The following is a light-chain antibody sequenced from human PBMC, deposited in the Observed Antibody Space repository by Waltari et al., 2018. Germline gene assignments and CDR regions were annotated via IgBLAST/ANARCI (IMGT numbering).Light chain of an antibody. V-gene: IGKV3-20*01. CDR1: QSVSSNS. CDR2: GPS. CDR3: QQYGTAPRT. J-gene: IGKJ1*01. Sequence: VLTQSRGNQSLSPGESTTLFCRASQSVSSNSLAWYQQRPGQAPRLLIYGPSSRDTGIPDRFSGSGSGTDFTLTISRLEPEDFALYYCQQYGTAPRTFGQGTKVEVK.